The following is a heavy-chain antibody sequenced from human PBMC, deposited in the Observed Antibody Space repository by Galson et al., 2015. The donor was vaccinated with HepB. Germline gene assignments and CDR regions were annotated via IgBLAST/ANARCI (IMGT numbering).Heavy chain of an antibody. V-gene: IGHV4-61*02. CDR1: GGSISSGSYY. CDR2: IYTSGST. D-gene: IGHD4-17*01. J-gene: IGHJ5*02. Sequence: LSLTCTVSGGSISSGSYYWSWIRQPAGKGLEWIGRIYTSGSTNYNPSLKSRVTISVDTSKNQFSLKLSSVTAADTAVYYCARALGLTTVTSGWFDPWGQGTLVTVSS. CDR3: ARALGLTTVTSGWFDP.